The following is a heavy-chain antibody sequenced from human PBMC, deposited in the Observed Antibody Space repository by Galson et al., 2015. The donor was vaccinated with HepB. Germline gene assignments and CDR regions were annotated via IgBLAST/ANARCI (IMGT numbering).Heavy chain of an antibody. D-gene: IGHD6-19*01. Sequence: SLRLSCAASGFTVSSNYMSWVRQAPGKGLEWVSVFYSGGSTYYADSVKGRFTISRDNSKNRLYLQMNSLRAEDTAVYYCARSSSGWWSYFDYWGQGTLVTVSS. V-gene: IGHV3-66*02. CDR2: FYSGGST. J-gene: IGHJ4*02. CDR3: ARSSSGWWSYFDY. CDR1: GFTVSSNY.